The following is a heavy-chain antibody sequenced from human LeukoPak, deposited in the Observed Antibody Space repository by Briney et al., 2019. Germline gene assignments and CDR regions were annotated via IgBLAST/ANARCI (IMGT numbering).Heavy chain of an antibody. D-gene: IGHD6-19*01. V-gene: IGHV4-38-2*02. J-gene: IGHJ4*02. CDR3: ARDPGYSSGWNYFDY. Sequence: SETLSLTCTVSGYSISSGYYWGWIRQPPGKGLEWIGTIYHSGTYYNPSLESRVTISVDTSKNQFSLKLSSVTAADTAVYHCARDPGYSSGWNYFDYWGQGTLVTVSS. CDR1: GYSISSGYY. CDR2: IYHSGT.